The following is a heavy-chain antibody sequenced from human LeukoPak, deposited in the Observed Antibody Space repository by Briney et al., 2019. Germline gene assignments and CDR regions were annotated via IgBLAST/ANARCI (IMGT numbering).Heavy chain of an antibody. J-gene: IGHJ3*02. CDR3: ARLAQMYYYDSSGYSVDAFDI. CDR1: GYTFSTSW. Sequence: GESLKISCQASGYTFSTSWIGWVRQMPGKGLEWMGIIYPSDSDTRYSPSFQGQVTISADKSINTAYLQWNSLKASDTAMYYCARLAQMYYYDSSGYSVDAFDIWGQGTMVTVSS. CDR2: IYPSDSDT. D-gene: IGHD3-22*01. V-gene: IGHV5-51*01.